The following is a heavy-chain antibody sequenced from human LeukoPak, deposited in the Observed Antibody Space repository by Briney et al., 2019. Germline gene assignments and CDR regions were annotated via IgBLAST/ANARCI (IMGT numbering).Heavy chain of an antibody. J-gene: IGHJ4*02. CDR1: GFTFSYYA. CDR2: IWSDGSNK. D-gene: IGHD3-10*01. CDR3: ARELFSSGSCPDG. V-gene: IGHV3-33*01. Sequence: GRSLRLSCSASGFTFSYYAIHWVRQAPGKGLEWVALIWSDGSNKYYADSVKGRITISRDNSRNTVYLQMNSLRAEDTAVYYCARELFSSGSCPDGWGQGTLVTVSS.